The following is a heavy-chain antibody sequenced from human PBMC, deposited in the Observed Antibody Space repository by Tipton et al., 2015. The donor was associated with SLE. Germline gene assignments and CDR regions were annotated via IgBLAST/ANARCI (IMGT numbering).Heavy chain of an antibody. CDR2: IYHRGST. Sequence: GSLRLSCTVSGDSISSDYWWAWIRQPPGKGLEWIGNIYHRGSTHVNPSLESRVTISVDTSNNRFSLKLTSVAAADTAMYYCARGDSGWYFDYWGQGTLVTVSS. J-gene: IGHJ4*02. V-gene: IGHV4-38-2*02. CDR3: ARGDSGWYFDY. CDR1: GDSISSDYW. D-gene: IGHD6-19*01.